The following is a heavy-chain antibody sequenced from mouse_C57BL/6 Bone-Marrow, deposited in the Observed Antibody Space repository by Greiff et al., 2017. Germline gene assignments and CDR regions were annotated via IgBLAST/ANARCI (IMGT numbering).Heavy chain of an antibody. CDR3: ARPTVVARSAKDY. D-gene: IGHD1-1*01. CDR1: GYTFTSYG. V-gene: IGHV1-81*01. Sequence: VQLQQSGAELARPGASVKLSCKASGYTFTSYGISWVKQRTGQGLEWIGEIYPRSGNTYYNEKFKGKATLTADQSSSTAYMELSSLTSEDAAVXFGARPTVVARSAKDYWGKGTTVTVSS. J-gene: IGHJ4*01. CDR2: IYPRSGNT.